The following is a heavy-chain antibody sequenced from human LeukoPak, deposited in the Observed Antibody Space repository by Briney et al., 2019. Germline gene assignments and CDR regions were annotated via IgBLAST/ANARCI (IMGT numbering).Heavy chain of an antibody. CDR1: GGSISSGDYY. CDR3: ARLGRQQPNKGTRNWFDP. CDR2: IYYSGST. Sequence: KSSETLSLTCTVSGGSISSGDYYWSWIRQPPGKGLEWIGYIYYSGSTNYNPSLKSRVTISVDTSKNQFSLKLSSVTAADTAVYYCARLGRQQPNKGTRNWFDPWGQGTLVTVSS. V-gene: IGHV4-30-4*01. J-gene: IGHJ5*02. D-gene: IGHD6-13*01.